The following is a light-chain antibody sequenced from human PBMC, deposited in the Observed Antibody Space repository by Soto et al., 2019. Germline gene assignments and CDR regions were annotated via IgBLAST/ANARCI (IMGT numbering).Light chain of an antibody. CDR1: SSDIGGYNY. CDR3: SSYTSTGPQVL. J-gene: IGLJ2*01. CDR2: NVN. V-gene: IGLV2-14*03. Sequence: QSVLTQPASVSGSPGQSITISCTGTSSDIGGYNYVSWYQRHPGRAPKLIIYNVNDRPPWISDRFSGSKSDNAASLTISGLQTEDEADYLCSSYTSTGPQVLFGGGTKLTVL.